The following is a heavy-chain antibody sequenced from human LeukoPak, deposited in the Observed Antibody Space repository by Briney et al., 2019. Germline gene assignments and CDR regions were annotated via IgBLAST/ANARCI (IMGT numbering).Heavy chain of an antibody. CDR1: GFTFSSYA. V-gene: IGHV3-23*01. D-gene: IGHD2-2*01. Sequence: GGSLRLSCAASGFTFSSYAMSWVRQAPGKGLEWVSAISGSGGSTYYADSVKGRFTISRDNSKNTLYLQMNSLRAEDTAVYYCAKDPYCSSTSCSRGWGAFQHWGQGTLVTVSS. CDR2: ISGSGGST. CDR3: AKDPYCSSTSCSRGWGAFQH. J-gene: IGHJ1*01.